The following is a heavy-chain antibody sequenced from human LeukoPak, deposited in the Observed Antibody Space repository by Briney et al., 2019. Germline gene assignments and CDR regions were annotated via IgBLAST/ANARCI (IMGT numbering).Heavy chain of an antibody. D-gene: IGHD6-13*01. V-gene: IGHV3-23*01. Sequence: GGSLRLSCAASRFTFSSYAMSWVRQARGKGMEWVSSISGSSGSTYYADSVKGRFTHSRDSSKHTLYLQVNSLRAADTAVYYCTKNGAAPKVYYFDYWGQGTLVTVSS. CDR2: ISGSSGST. CDR3: TKNGAAPKVYYFDY. CDR1: RFTFSSYA. J-gene: IGHJ4*02.